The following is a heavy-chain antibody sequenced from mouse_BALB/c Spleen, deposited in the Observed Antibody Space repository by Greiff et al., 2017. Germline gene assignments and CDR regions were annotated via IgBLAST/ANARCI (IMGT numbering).Heavy chain of an antibody. D-gene: IGHD3-3*01. CDR1: GYTFTDYT. J-gene: IGHJ3*01. V-gene: IGHV1-18*01. CDR2: INHNNGGT. Sequence: EVQLVESGPELVKPGASVKISCKTSGYTFTDYTMHWVKQSHGKSLEWLGGINHNNGGTSYNQKFKGKATLTVDKSSSTAYMELRSLTSEDSAVYYCASRVFTRGFAYWGQGTLVTVSA. CDR3: ASRVFTRGFAY.